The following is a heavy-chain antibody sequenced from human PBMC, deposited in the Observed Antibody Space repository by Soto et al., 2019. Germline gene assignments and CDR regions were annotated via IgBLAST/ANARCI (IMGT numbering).Heavy chain of an antibody. Sequence: GESLKISCAASGFTFISYAMSWVRQAPGKGLEWVSAISGSGGSTYYADSVKGRFTISRDNSKNTLYLQMNSLRAEDTAVYYCAKEGETWIQPYYMDVWGKGTTVTVSS. CDR1: GFTFISYA. J-gene: IGHJ6*03. V-gene: IGHV3-23*01. CDR2: ISGSGGST. CDR3: AKEGETWIQPYYMDV. D-gene: IGHD5-18*01.